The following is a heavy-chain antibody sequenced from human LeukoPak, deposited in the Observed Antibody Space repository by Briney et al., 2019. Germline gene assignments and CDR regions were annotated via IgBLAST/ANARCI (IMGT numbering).Heavy chain of an antibody. Sequence: GGSLRLSCAASGFTFSSYAMSWVRQAPGKGLEWVAIINEDGNTKYYVDSLKGRFTISRDNAKNSLYLQMSSLRAEVTAVYYCARDYWRSLEYWGQGTLVTVSS. J-gene: IGHJ4*02. V-gene: IGHV3-7*03. CDR1: GFTFSSYA. D-gene: IGHD3-16*01. CDR3: ARDYWRSLEY. CDR2: INEDGNTK.